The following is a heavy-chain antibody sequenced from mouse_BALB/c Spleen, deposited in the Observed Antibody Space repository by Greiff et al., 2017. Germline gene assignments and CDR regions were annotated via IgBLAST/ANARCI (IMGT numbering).Heavy chain of an antibody. D-gene: IGHD1-1*01. J-gene: IGHJ3*01. V-gene: IGHV5-17*02. CDR2: ISSGSSTI. CDR3: ERDYYGSSYWFAY. Sequence: EVMLVESGGGLVQPGGSRKLSCAASGFTFSSFGMHWVRQAPEKGLEWVAYISSGSSTIYYADTVKGRFTISRDNPKNTLFLQMTSLRSEDTAMYYCERDYYGSSYWFAYWGQGTLVTVSA. CDR1: GFTFSSFG.